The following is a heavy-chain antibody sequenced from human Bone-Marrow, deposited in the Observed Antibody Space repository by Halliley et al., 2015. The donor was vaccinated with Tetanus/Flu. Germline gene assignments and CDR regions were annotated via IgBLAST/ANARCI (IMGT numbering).Heavy chain of an antibody. CDR2: IYTDGTT. V-gene: IGHV3-53*01. J-gene: IGHJ6*02. CDR3: AKGVDV. Sequence: PGKGLEWVSIIYTDGTTYYADSVKGRFTISRDNAKNTLYLQMNSLIAEDTAVYYCAKGVDVWGQGTAVTVSS.